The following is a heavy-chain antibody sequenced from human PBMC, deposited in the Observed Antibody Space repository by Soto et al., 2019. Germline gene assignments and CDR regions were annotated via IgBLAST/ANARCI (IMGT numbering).Heavy chain of an antibody. CDR3: AHRLRRHHVDTAMGPFDY. Sequence: SGPTLVNPTQTLTLTCTFSGFSLSTSGVGVGWIRQPPGKALEWLALIYWDDDKRYSPSLKSRLTITKDTSKNQVVLTMTNMDPVDTATYYCAHRLRRHHVDTAMGPFDYWGQGTLVTVSS. V-gene: IGHV2-5*02. CDR2: IYWDDDK. CDR1: GFSLSTSGVG. D-gene: IGHD5-18*01. J-gene: IGHJ4*02.